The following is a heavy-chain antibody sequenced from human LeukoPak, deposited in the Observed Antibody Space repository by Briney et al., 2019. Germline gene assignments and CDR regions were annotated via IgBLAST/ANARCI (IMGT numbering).Heavy chain of an antibody. CDR3: AKGVWAPRFDS. CDR2: INHSGTI. CDR1: GASFSYDY. Sequence: SETLSLTCAVYGASFSYDYWSWLRQAPGKGLEWIGEINHSGTITYSPSLKRRVTISAEKSKSQFSLRLTSVTAADTAVYYCAKGVWAPRFDSWGQGTLVTVSS. D-gene: IGHD7-27*01. J-gene: IGHJ5*01. V-gene: IGHV4-34*01.